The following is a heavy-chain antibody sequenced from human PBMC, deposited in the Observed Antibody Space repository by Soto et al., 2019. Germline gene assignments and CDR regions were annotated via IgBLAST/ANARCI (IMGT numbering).Heavy chain of an antibody. CDR1: GFTFSSYS. CDR2: IFTTGTTM. CDR3: ARDKDWAFDY. V-gene: IGHV3-48*03. J-gene: IGHJ4*02. D-gene: IGHD3-9*01. Sequence: GGSLRLSCVASGFTFSSYSIVWVRQAPGKGLEWVSYIFTTGTTMYYADSVKGRFTVSRDNAKNSVFLLLNSLRAEDTAVYYCARDKDWAFDYWGQGTLVTVSS.